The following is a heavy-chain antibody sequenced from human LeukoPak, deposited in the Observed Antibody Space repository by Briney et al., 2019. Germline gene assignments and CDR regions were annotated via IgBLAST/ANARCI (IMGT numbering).Heavy chain of an antibody. Sequence: SETLSLTCAVYGGSFSGYYWSWIRQPPGKGLELNGEINHSGSTNYNPSLKSRVTISVDTSKNQFSLKLSSVTAADTAVYYCARSLPGSPGYSSSYIDYWGQGTLVTVSS. D-gene: IGHD6-13*01. CDR1: GGSFSGYY. CDR2: INHSGST. V-gene: IGHV4-34*01. CDR3: ARSLPGSPGYSSSYIDY. J-gene: IGHJ4*02.